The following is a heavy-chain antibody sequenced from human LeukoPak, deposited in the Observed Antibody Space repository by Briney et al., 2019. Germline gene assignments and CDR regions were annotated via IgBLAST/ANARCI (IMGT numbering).Heavy chain of an antibody. CDR2: IKQDGGAR. J-gene: IGHJ4*02. Sequence: GGSLRLSCAASGFIVRDNWMNWVRQAPGQGLEWLANIKQDGGARYYVGSVKGRFTISSDSAKSLVYLQMDSLRAEDTATYYCARGYNGGSDYWGQGTLVTVSS. CDR3: ARGYNGGSDY. V-gene: IGHV3-7*01. CDR1: GFIVRDNW. D-gene: IGHD3-16*01.